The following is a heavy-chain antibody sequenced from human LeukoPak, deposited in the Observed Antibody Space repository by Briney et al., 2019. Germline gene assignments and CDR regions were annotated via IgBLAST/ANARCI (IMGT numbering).Heavy chain of an antibody. CDR2: IYYSGST. CDR1: GGSISSGDYY. D-gene: IGHD6-6*01. V-gene: IGHV4-30-4*01. J-gene: IGHJ5*02. Sequence: PSETLSLTCTVSGGSISSGDYYWSWLRQPPGKGLEGIGYIYYSGSTYYNPSLKSRVTISVDTSKNQFSLKLSSVTAADTAVYYCARAMDSSSSLWFDPWGQGTLVTVSS. CDR3: ARAMDSSSSLWFDP.